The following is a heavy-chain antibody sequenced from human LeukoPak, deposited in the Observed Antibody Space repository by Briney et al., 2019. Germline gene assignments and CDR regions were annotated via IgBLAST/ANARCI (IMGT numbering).Heavy chain of an antibody. J-gene: IGHJ5*02. CDR1: GYTFTSYD. V-gene: IGHV1-8*01. CDR2: MNPNSGNT. Sequence: ASVKVSCKASGYTFTSYDINWVRQATGQGLEWMGWMNPNSGNTGYAQKFQGRVTMTRNTSISTAYIELSSLRSEDTAVYYCARALSLGYCSSTSCNWFDPWGQGTLVTVSS. CDR3: ARALSLGYCSSTSCNWFDP. D-gene: IGHD2-2*01.